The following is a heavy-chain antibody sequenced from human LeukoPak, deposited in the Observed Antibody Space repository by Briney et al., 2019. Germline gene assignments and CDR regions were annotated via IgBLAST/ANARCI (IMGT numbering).Heavy chain of an antibody. CDR2: MNPNSGNT. Sequence: ASVKVSCKASGYTFTSYDINWVRQATGQGLEWMGWMNPNSGNTGYAQKFQGRVTMTRNTSISTAYMELSSLRSEDTAVYYCASYEAEGPYYFDYWGQGTLVTVSS. CDR3: ASYEAEGPYYFDY. V-gene: IGHV1-8*01. D-gene: IGHD3-16*01. J-gene: IGHJ4*02. CDR1: GYTFTSYD.